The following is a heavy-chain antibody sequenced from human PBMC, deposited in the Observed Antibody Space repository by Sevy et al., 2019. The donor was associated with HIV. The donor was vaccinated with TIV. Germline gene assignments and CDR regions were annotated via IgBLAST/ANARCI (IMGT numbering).Heavy chain of an antibody. Sequence: GGSLRLSCAASGFTFSSYWMHWVRQAPGKGLVWVASIKNDGSSTSYADFVKGRFTISRDNAKNTLFLQMNSLRAGDMGAYYCTRVAGDGYNSPSFDYWGRGTLVTVSS. CDR3: TRVAGDGYNSPSFDY. CDR1: GFTFSSYW. V-gene: IGHV3-74*01. CDR2: IKNDGSST. J-gene: IGHJ4*02. D-gene: IGHD5-12*01.